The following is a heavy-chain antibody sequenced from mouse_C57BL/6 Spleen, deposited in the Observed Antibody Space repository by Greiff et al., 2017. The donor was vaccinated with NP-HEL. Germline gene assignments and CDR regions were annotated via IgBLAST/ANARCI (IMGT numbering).Heavy chain of an antibody. J-gene: IGHJ1*03. CDR2: INPNNGGT. CDR1: GYTFTDYY. Sequence: EVQLQQSGPELVKPGASVKISCKASGYTFTDYYMNWVKQSHGKSLEWIGDINPNNGGTSYNQKFKGKATLTVDKSSSTAYMELRSLTSEDSAVYYCARGGFGYWYFDVWGTGTTVTVSS. V-gene: IGHV1-26*01. CDR3: ARGGFGYWYFDV.